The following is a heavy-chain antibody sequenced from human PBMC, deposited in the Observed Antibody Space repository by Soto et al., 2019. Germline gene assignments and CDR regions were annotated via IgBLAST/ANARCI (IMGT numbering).Heavy chain of an antibody. CDR1: GFTFSGSA. J-gene: IGHJ6*03. CDR2: IRSKANSYAT. CDR3: AKTSSWYSSGWGYYYMDV. D-gene: IGHD6-19*01. Sequence: GGSLRLSCAASGFTFSGSAMHWVRQASGKGLEWFGRIRSKANSYATAYAASVKGRFTISRDDSKNTAYLQMNSLKTEDTAVYYCAKTSSWYSSGWGYYYMDVWGKGTTVTVSS. V-gene: IGHV3-73*01.